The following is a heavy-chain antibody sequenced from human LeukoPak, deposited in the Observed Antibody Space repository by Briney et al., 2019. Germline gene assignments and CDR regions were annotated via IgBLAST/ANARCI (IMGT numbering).Heavy chain of an antibody. J-gene: IGHJ4*02. D-gene: IGHD6-6*01. V-gene: IGHV4-4*07. CDR2: IYTSGST. Sequence: SETLSLTCTVSGGSISSYYWSWIRQPAGKGLEWIGRIYTSGSTNYNPSLKSRVTMSVDTSKNQFSLKLSSVTAADTAVYYCARGPLKRSSSPLGDYWGQGTLVTVSS. CDR3: ARGPLKRSSSPLGDY. CDR1: GGSISSYY.